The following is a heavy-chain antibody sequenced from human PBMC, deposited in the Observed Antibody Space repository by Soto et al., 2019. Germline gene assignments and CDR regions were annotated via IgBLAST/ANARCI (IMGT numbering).Heavy chain of an antibody. CDR2: ISAYNGNT. V-gene: IGHV1-18*01. D-gene: IGHD6-13*01. J-gene: IGHJ5*02. CDR3: ARKGDSSSWYRGDNWFDP. Sequence: ASVKVSCKASGYTFTSYGISWVRQAPGQGLERMGWISAYNGNTNYAQKLQGRVTMTTDTSTSTAYMELRSLRSDDTAVYYCARKGDSSSWYRGDNWFDPWGQGTLVTVSS. CDR1: GYTFTSYG.